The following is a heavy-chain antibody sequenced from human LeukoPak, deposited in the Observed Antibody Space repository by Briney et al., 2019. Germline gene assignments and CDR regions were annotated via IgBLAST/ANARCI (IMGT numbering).Heavy chain of an antibody. CDR1: GFTFSGSA. Sequence: PGGSLRLSCAASGFTFSGSAMHWVRQASGKGLEWLGRIRSKPNSYATAYAASVEGRFTLSRDDSKNTAYLQMDSLKIEDTAVYYCSSHCSSTNCYLFYWGQGTLVTVSS. CDR3: SSHCSSTNCYLFY. V-gene: IGHV3-73*01. CDR2: IRSKPNSYAT. D-gene: IGHD2-2*01. J-gene: IGHJ4*02.